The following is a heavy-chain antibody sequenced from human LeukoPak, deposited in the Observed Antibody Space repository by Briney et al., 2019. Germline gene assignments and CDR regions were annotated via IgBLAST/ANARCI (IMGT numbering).Heavy chain of an antibody. CDR1: GFTFSNYG. CDR2: ISSSSTYI. CDR3: AIDIVTPDFDY. Sequence: NPGGSLSLSCAASGFTFSNYGMHWVRQVPGEGLEWVSSISSSSTYIYYADSVRGRFTISRDNAKNSLYLQMNSLRAEDTAIYYCAIDIVTPDFDYWGQGTLVTVSS. V-gene: IGHV3-21*01. J-gene: IGHJ4*02. D-gene: IGHD2-15*01.